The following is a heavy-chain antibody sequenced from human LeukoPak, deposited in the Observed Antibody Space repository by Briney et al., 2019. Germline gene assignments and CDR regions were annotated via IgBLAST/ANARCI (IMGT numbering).Heavy chain of an antibody. V-gene: IGHV3-30*04. J-gene: IGHJ5*02. CDR2: ISYDGSNK. D-gene: IGHD3-10*01. Sequence: PGRSLRLSCAASGFTFSSYAMHWVRQGPGKGLEWVAVISYDGSNKYYADSVKGRFTISRDNSKNTLYLQMNSLRAEDTAVYYCARDRYGSGRPWFDPWGQGTLVTVSS. CDR3: ARDRYGSGRPWFDP. CDR1: GFTFSSYA.